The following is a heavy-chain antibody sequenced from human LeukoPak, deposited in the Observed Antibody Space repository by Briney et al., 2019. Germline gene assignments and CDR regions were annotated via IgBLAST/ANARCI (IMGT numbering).Heavy chain of an antibody. CDR1: GYTFTNYW. CDR2: INPSDSDT. D-gene: IGHD3-3*01. J-gene: IGHJ4*02. V-gene: IGHV5-51*01. Sequence: GESLKISCKAYGYTFTNYWIGWVRQMPGKGLEWMGTINPSDSDTRYSPSFQGQVIISVDKSINTAYLQWSSLRASDTAMYYCANTRTGDFNSWGQGTLVTASS. CDR3: ANTRTGDFNS.